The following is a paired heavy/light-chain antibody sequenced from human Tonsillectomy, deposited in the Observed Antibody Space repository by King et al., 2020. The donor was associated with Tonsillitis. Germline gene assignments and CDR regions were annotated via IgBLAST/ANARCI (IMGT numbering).Heavy chain of an antibody. Sequence: QLQLQESGSGLVKPSQTLSLTCAVSGDSISSGDYSWNWIRQPPGKGPEWIGNIYDRGNTYYNPSLKSRVTISVDRSKNQFSLKLISVTAADTAVYFCARVSEDDYVSLVGHWFDPWGQGTLVTVSS. V-gene: IGHV4-30-2*01. D-gene: IGHD3-16*01. CDR3: ARVSEDDYVSLVGHWFDP. J-gene: IGHJ5*02. CDR2: IYDRGNT. CDR1: GDSISSGDYS.
Light chain of an antibody. V-gene: IGKV3-20*01. CDR3: QQYSNSLYT. CDR1: QSVSSSY. Sequence: IVLTQSPGTLSLSPGERATLSCRASQSVSSSYLAWYQQKPGQAPRLLIYGASRRATGIPDRFSGSGSGTDFTLTISSLEPEDFAVYYCQQYSNSLYTFGQGTKLEIK. CDR2: GAS. J-gene: IGKJ2*01.